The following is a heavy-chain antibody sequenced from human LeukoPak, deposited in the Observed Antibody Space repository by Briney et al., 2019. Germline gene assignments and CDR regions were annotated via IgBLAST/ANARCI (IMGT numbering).Heavy chain of an antibody. Sequence: GGSLRLSCAASGFTFSSYAMSWVRQAPGKGLEWVSAISGCGGSTYYADSVKGRFTISRDNSKNTLYLQMNSLRAGDTGVYYCARDGGNYSPQDYWGQGTLVTVSS. V-gene: IGHV3-23*01. J-gene: IGHJ4*02. CDR2: ISGCGGST. D-gene: IGHD4/OR15-4a*01. CDR3: ARDGGNYSPQDY. CDR1: GFTFSSYA.